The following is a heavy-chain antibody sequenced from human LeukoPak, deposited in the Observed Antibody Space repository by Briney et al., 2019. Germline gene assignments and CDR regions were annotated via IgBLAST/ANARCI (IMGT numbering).Heavy chain of an antibody. CDR2: INHSGST. Sequence: SETLSLTCAVYGGSFSGYYWGWIRQPPGRGLEWIGEINHSGSTNYNPSLKSRVTISVDTSKNQFSLELSSVTAADTAVYYCARGSSGWTFDYWGQGTLVTVSS. CDR3: ARGSSGWTFDY. J-gene: IGHJ4*02. D-gene: IGHD6-19*01. CDR1: GGSFSGYY. V-gene: IGHV4-34*01.